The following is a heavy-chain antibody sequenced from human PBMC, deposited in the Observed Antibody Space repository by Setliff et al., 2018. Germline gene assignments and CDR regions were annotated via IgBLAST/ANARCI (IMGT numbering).Heavy chain of an antibody. CDR2: INTNTGNT. CDR1: GYTFSSYA. J-gene: IGHJ4*02. V-gene: IGHV1-3*04. Sequence: ASVKVSCKASGYTFSSYAMNWVRQAPGQGLEWMGWINTNTGNTKYSKNFQDRVAITRDTSASTAYMELSSLTSEDTAVYFCTRGSRGFDYWGQGALVTVSS. CDR3: TRGSRGFDY.